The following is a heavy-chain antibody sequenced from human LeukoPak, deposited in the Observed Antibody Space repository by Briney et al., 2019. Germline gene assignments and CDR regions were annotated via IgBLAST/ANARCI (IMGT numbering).Heavy chain of an antibody. CDR1: GYTLTELS. Sequence: ASVKVSFTVSGYTLTELSMHWVRQAPGKGLEWMGGFDPEDGETIYAQKFQGRVTMTEDTSTDTAYMELSSLRSEDTAVYYCARDPGWSTASENFDYWGQGTLVTVSS. V-gene: IGHV1-24*01. D-gene: IGHD2-15*01. CDR3: ARDPGWSTASENFDY. J-gene: IGHJ4*02. CDR2: FDPEDGET.